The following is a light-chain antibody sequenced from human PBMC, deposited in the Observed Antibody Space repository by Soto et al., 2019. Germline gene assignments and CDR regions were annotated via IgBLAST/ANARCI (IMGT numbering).Light chain of an antibody. CDR2: GIS. J-gene: IGKJ2*01. V-gene: IGKV3-15*01. CDR1: QTISNN. Sequence: EVVMTQSPTTLSVSPGERVTLSCRASQTISNNLAWYRKKPGQAPSLLIYGISTRATGLPARFSGSGSGTEFTLTISGLQSDDFALYNCQQYNNWPHTFGQGTKLEIK. CDR3: QQYNNWPHT.